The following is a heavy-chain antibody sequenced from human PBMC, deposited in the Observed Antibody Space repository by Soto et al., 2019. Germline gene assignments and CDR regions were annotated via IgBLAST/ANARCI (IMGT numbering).Heavy chain of an antibody. D-gene: IGHD4-17*01. CDR3: ASGGVYGDYGSDFDY. CDR2: IYYSGST. Sequence: SETLSLTCTFSGCSISSSSYYWGWIRQPPGKGLEWIGSIYYSGSTYYNPSLKSRVTISVDTSKNQFSLKLSSVTAADTAVYYCASGGVYGDYGSDFDYWGQGTLVTVSS. V-gene: IGHV4-39*01. J-gene: IGHJ4*02. CDR1: GCSISSSSYY.